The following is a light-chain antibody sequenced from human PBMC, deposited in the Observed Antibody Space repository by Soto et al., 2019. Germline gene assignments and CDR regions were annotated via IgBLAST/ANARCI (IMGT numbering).Light chain of an antibody. CDR1: QSITSY. Sequence: DIPMTQSPSSLSASVGDRVTITCRASQSITSYLYWYQQKPGKAPKLLIYAASILQSGVTSRFSGSGSGTDFTLTISSLQPEDFATYYCQQSYNTHLTFGGGTKVEIK. V-gene: IGKV1-39*01. CDR3: QQSYNTHLT. CDR2: AAS. J-gene: IGKJ4*01.